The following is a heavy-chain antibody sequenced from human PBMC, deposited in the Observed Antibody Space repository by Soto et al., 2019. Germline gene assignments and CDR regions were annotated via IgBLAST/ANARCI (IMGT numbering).Heavy chain of an antibody. CDR1: GDSVSSNSAS. D-gene: IGHD6-13*01. Sequence: SQTLSLTCAISGDSVSSNSASWNLIRQSPSRGLEWLGRTYYRSKWYNDYAVSVKSRITINPDTSKNQFSLQLNSVTPEDTAVYYCARFMAAGTFYYYGMDVWGQGTTVTVYS. J-gene: IGHJ6*02. CDR2: TYYRSKWYN. V-gene: IGHV6-1*01. CDR3: ARFMAAGTFYYYGMDV.